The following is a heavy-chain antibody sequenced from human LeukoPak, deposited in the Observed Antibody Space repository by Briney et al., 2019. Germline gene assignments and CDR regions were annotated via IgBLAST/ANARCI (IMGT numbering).Heavy chain of an antibody. CDR1: GYTFTSYG. Sequence: GASVKVSCKASGYTFTSYGISWVRQAPGQGLEWMGWISAHNGNTNYAQKLQGRVTMTTDTSTSTAYMELRSLRSDDTAVYYCARGGNGYCSGGSCYFRRAFDIWGQGTMVTVSS. D-gene: IGHD2-15*01. J-gene: IGHJ3*02. CDR2: ISAHNGNT. CDR3: ARGGNGYCSGGSCYFRRAFDI. V-gene: IGHV1-18*01.